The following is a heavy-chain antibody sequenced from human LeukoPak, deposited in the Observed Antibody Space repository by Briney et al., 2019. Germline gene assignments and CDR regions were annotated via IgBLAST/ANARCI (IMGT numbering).Heavy chain of an antibody. CDR2: IKQDGSEK. D-gene: IGHD5-24*01. CDR1: GFTFSSYW. Sequence: PGGSLRLSCAASGFTFSSYWMSWVRQVPGKGLEWVANIKQDGSEKYYVDSVKGRFTISRDNAKNSLYLQMNSLRAEDTAVYYCARDDGSYYYYGMDVWGQGTTVTVSS. V-gene: IGHV3-7*04. J-gene: IGHJ6*02. CDR3: ARDDGSYYYYGMDV.